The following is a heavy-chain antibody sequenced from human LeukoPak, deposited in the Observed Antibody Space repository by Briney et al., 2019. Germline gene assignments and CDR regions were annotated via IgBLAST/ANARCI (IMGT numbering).Heavy chain of an antibody. J-gene: IGHJ4*02. CDR2: IWYDGSNK. CDR1: GFTFSSYG. CDR3: ARGGYYDSSGYYDY. Sequence: GRSLRLSCAASGFTFSSYGMHWVRQAPGKGLEWVAVIWYDGSNKYYADSVKGRLTISRDNSKNTLYLQMNSLRAEDTAVYYCARGGYYDSSGYYDYWGQGTLVTVSS. V-gene: IGHV3-33*01. D-gene: IGHD3-22*01.